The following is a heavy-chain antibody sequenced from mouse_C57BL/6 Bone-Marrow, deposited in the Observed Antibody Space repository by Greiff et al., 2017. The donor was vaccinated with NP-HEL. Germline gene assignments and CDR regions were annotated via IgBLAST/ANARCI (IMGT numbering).Heavy chain of an antibody. Sequence: VQLQQSGAELVRPGTSVKVSCKASGYAFTNYLIEWVKQRPGQGLEWIGVINPGSGGTNYNEKFKGKATLTADKSSSTAYMQLSSLTSEDSAVYFCARGGDSSGYPFAYWGQGTTLTVSS. V-gene: IGHV1-54*01. J-gene: IGHJ2*01. CDR1: GYAFTNYL. CDR2: INPGSGGT. CDR3: ARGGDSSGYPFAY. D-gene: IGHD3-2*02.